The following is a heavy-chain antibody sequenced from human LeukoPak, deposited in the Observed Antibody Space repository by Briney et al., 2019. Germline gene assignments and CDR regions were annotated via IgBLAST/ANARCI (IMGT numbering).Heavy chain of an antibody. CDR1: GGSISSYY. Sequence: PSETLSLTCTVSGGSISSYYWSWIRQPAGKGLEWIGRIYTSGSTNYNPSLKSRVTMSVDTSKNQFSLKLSSVTAADTAVYYCARGWGHTIFGVGKGLFDYWGQGTLVTVSS. CDR2: IYTSGST. CDR3: ARGWGHTIFGVGKGLFDY. V-gene: IGHV4-4*07. D-gene: IGHD3-3*01. J-gene: IGHJ4*02.